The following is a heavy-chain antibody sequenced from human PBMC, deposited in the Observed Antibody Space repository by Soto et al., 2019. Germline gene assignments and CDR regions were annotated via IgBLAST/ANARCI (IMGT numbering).Heavy chain of an antibody. CDR1: GGSFSGYY. CDR2: INHSGST. Sequence: SETLSLTCAVYGGSFSGYYWSWIRQPPGKGLEWIGEINHSGSTNYNPSLKSRVTISVDTSKNQFSLKLSSVTAADTAVYYCARRGEGAGYSYGTVRYYYGMDVWGQGTTVTVSS. D-gene: IGHD5-18*01. J-gene: IGHJ6*02. CDR3: ARRGEGAGYSYGTVRYYYGMDV. V-gene: IGHV4-34*01.